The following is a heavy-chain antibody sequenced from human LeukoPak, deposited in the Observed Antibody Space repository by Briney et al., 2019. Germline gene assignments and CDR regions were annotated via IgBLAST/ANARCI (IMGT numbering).Heavy chain of an antibody. J-gene: IGHJ4*02. CDR3: ASLGSQGYCSSTSCPSQVDY. Sequence: SSVKVSCKASGGTFSSYAISRVRQAPGQGLEWMGRIIPIFGIANYAQKFQGRVTITADKSTSTAYMELSSLRSEDTAVYYCASLGSQGYCSSTSCPSQVDYWGQGTLVTVSS. V-gene: IGHV1-69*04. CDR2: IIPIFGIA. D-gene: IGHD2-2*01. CDR1: GGTFSSYA.